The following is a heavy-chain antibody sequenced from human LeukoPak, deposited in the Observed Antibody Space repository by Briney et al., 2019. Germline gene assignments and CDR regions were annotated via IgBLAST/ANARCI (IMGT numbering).Heavy chain of an antibody. CDR2: IHSTGST. J-gene: IGHJ5*02. D-gene: IGHD6-13*01. Sequence: SETLSLTCTVSGGSIRSSSYYWTWIRQPPGKGLEWIGNIHSTGSTDYNPSLKSRVTISVDTSKNQFSLKLSSVTAADTAVYYCARRPRRYSSSWYAGWFDPWGQGTLVTVSS. V-gene: IGHV4-39*07. CDR3: ARRPRRYSSSWYAGWFDP. CDR1: GGSIRSSSYY.